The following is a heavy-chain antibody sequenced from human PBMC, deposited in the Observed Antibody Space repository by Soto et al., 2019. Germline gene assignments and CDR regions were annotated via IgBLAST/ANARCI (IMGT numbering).Heavy chain of an antibody. V-gene: IGHV1-18*01. CDR1: GYTFTSYG. J-gene: IGHJ6*03. CDR2: ISAYNGNT. CDR3: ARVPRGEQWSHKTYSYYYMYV. Sequence: QVQLVQSGAEVKKPGASVKVSCKASGYTFTSYGISWVRQAPGQGLEWMGWISAYNGNTNYAQKLQGRVTMTTDTSPSTAYMELRSLRSDDTAVYYWARVPRGEQWSHKTYSYYYMYVWAKGPRSPSP. D-gene: IGHD5-18*01.